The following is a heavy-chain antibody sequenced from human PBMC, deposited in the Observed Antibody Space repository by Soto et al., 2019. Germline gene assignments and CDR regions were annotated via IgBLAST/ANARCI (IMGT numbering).Heavy chain of an antibody. CDR1: GGSISSYY. CDR2: IYYSGST. D-gene: IGHD2-2*01. V-gene: IGHV4-59*01. CDR3: ARVIGYCSSTSCSEYYFDY. Sequence: SETLSLTCTVSGGSISSYYWSWIRQPPGKGLEWIGYIYYSGSTNYNPSLKSRVTISVDTSKNQFSLKLSSVTAADTAVYYCARVIGYCSSTSCSEYYFDYWGQGTLVTVSS. J-gene: IGHJ4*02.